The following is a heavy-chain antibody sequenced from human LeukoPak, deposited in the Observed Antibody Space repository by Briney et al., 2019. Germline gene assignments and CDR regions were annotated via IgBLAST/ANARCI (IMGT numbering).Heavy chain of an antibody. CDR3: ARSPGPDLNYYDTSGSYYFDY. CDR1: GGSISTYY. CDR2: IYTTGST. J-gene: IGHJ4*02. D-gene: IGHD3-22*01. V-gene: IGHV4-4*07. Sequence: PSETLSLTCTVFGGSISTYYWSWIRQPAGKGLEWIGRIYTTGSTNYNPSLKSRVTISVDTSKNQFSLKLSSVTAADTAVYYCARSPGPDLNYYDTSGSYYFDYWGQGTLVTVSS.